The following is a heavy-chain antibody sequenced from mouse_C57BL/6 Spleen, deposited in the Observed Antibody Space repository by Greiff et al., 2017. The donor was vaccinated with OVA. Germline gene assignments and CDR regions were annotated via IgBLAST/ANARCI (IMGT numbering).Heavy chain of an antibody. CDR3: ARSGYGPATSMDD. CDR1: GYTFTDYY. CDR2: INPNNGGT. J-gene: IGHJ4*01. V-gene: IGHV1-26*01. Sequence: EVQLQQSGPELVKPGASVKISCKASGYTFTDYYMNWVKQSHGKSLEWIGDINPNNGGTSYNQKFKGKATLTVDKSSSTAYMELRSLTSEDSAVYYCARSGYGPATSMDDWGQGTSVTVSS. D-gene: IGHD3-1*01.